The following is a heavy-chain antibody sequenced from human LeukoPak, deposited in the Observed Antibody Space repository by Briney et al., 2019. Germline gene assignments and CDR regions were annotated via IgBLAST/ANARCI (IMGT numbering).Heavy chain of an antibody. Sequence: ASVKVSCKASGYTFTGYYMHWVRQAPGQGLEWMGWINPNTGGTNYAQKFQGRVTMTRDTSVSTAYLELSSLRSDDTAVYYCARAVAGTGDYWGQGTLVTVSS. CDR3: ARAVAGTGDY. J-gene: IGHJ4*02. CDR2: INPNTGGT. CDR1: GYTFTGYY. D-gene: IGHD6-19*01. V-gene: IGHV1-2*02.